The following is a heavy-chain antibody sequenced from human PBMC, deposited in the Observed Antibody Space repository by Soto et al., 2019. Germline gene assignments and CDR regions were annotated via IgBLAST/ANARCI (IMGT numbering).Heavy chain of an antibody. D-gene: IGHD2-15*01. CDR2: INPNSGNT. Sequence: QVQLVQSGAEVKKPGASVMLSCKASGYSFTSYDINWVRQAAGQGLEWVGWINPNSGNTDYAQKFQGRVTRTRDTPIKPASMKLSSLRSEDTAVYYCARTPFIASFSMDVW. CDR3: ARTPFIASFSMDV. CDR1: GYSFTSYD. V-gene: IGHV1-8*01. J-gene: IGHJ6*03.